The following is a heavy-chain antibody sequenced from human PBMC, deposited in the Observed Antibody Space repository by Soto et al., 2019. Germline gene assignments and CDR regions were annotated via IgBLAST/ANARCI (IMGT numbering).Heavy chain of an antibody. Sequence: SETLSLTCTVSGGSIETFYWSWIRQPPGKGLEWIGYISNTGSTTYNPSLESRVTVSVDTAKNEFSLKLNSVTAADTATYYCARILRDSQGWYHHDFWGQGTLVTVSS. CDR3: ARILRDSQGWYHHDF. V-gene: IGHV4-59*01. J-gene: IGHJ4*02. CDR1: GGSIETFY. CDR2: ISNTGST. D-gene: IGHD6-19*01.